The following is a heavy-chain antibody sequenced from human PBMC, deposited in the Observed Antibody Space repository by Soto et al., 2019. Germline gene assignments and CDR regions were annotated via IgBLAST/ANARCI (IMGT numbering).Heavy chain of an antibody. D-gene: IGHD3-22*01. CDR3: ARDSADSSGYINWFDP. Sequence: GASVKVSCKASGYTLTSYYMHWVRQATGQGLEWMGIINPSGGSTSYAQKFQGRVTMTRDTSTSTVYMELSSLRSEDTAVYYCARDSADSSGYINWFDPWGQGTLVTVSS. CDR1: GYTLTSYY. CDR2: INPSGGST. J-gene: IGHJ5*02. V-gene: IGHV1-46*01.